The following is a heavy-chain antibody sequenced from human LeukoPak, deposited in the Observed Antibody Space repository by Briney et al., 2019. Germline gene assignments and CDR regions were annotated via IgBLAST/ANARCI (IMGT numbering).Heavy chain of an antibody. V-gene: IGHV3-21*01. CDR3: ARVEDYDILTGFDY. CDR1: GFTFSSSN. CDR2: ISSTGTYI. J-gene: IGHJ4*02. D-gene: IGHD3-9*01. Sequence: PGGSLRLSCVVSGFTFSSSNMNWVRQAPGKGLEWVSSISSTGTYIYYADSVTGRFTISRDNAKNSLYLQMNSLRAEDTAVYYCARVEDYDILTGFDYWGQGTLVTVSS.